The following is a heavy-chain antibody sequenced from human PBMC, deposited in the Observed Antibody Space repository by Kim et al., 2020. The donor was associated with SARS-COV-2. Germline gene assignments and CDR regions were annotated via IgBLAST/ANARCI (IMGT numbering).Heavy chain of an antibody. Sequence: GGSLRLSCAASGFTFSSYSMNWVRQAPGKGLEWVSSISSSSSYIYYADSVKGRFTISRDNAKNSLYLQMNSVRAEDTAVYYCARDGDYNWNYVHAFDIWGQGTMVTVSS. D-gene: IGHD1-7*01. CDR3: ARDGDYNWNYVHAFDI. CDR2: ISSSSSYI. CDR1: GFTFSSYS. J-gene: IGHJ3*02. V-gene: IGHV3-21*01.